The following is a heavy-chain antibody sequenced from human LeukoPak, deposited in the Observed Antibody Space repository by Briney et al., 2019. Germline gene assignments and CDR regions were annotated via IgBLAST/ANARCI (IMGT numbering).Heavy chain of an antibody. CDR2: ISGSGGST. Sequence: GGSLRLSCAASGFIFNNYAMSWVRQAPGKGLEWVSAISGSGGSTYYADSVKGRFTISRDNSKNTLYLQMNSLRAEDTAVYYCAKDRYSSGWYRGGNFDYWGQGTLVTVSS. J-gene: IGHJ4*02. CDR3: AKDRYSSGWYRGGNFDY. D-gene: IGHD6-19*01. V-gene: IGHV3-23*01. CDR1: GFIFNNYA.